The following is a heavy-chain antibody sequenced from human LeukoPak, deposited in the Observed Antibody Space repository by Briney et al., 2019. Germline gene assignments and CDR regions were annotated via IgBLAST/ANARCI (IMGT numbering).Heavy chain of an antibody. V-gene: IGHV1-18*01. CDR3: ARETRTRFGEFLYYYYGMDV. J-gene: IGHJ6*02. D-gene: IGHD3-10*01. CDR2: ISAYNGNT. CDR1: GYTFTSYG. Sequence: GASVKVSCKASGYTFTSYGISWVRQAPGQGLEWMGWISAYNGNTNYAQKLQGRVTMTTDTSTSTAYMELRSLRSDDTAVYYCARETRTRFGEFLYYYYGMDVWGQGTTVTVSS.